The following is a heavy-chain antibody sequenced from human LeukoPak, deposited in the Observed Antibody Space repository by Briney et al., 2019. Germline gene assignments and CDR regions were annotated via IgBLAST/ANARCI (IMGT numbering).Heavy chain of an antibody. V-gene: IGHV3-74*01. CDR1: GFTFSSYW. Sequence: GESLRLSCAASGFTFSSYWMHWVRQAPGKGLVWVSRINGDGSSTSYADSVKGRFTISRDNAKNTLYLQMNSLRAEDTAVYYCARDRGYVMDVWGQGTTVTVSS. D-gene: IGHD5-24*01. CDR3: ARDRGYVMDV. J-gene: IGHJ6*02. CDR2: INGDGSST.